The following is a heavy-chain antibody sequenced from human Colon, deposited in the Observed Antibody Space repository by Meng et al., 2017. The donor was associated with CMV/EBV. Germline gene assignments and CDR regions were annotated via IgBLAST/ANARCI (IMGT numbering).Heavy chain of an antibody. D-gene: IGHD2-2*01. J-gene: IGHJ3*02. CDR3: ARDKIVVVPAAIGMDAFDI. CDR2: IKQDGSEK. V-gene: IGHV3-7*01. Sequence: SCAASGFTFSSYWMSWVRQAPGKGLEWVANIKQDGSEKYYVDSVKGRFTISRDNAKNSLYLQMNSLRAEDTAVYYCARDKIVVVPAAIGMDAFDIWGQGTLVTVSS. CDR1: GFTFSSYW.